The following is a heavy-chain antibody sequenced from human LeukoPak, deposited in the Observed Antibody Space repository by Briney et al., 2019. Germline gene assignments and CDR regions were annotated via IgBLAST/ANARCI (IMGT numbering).Heavy chain of an antibody. J-gene: IGHJ4*02. V-gene: IGHV3-64*01. CDR2: ISSNGGST. CDR1: GFTFSSYA. Sequence: GGSLRLSCAASGFTFSSYAMHWVRQAPGKGLEYVSAISSNGGSTYYANSVKGRFTISRDNPKNTLYLQMGSLRAEDMAVYYCARDGYGSADYWGQGTLVTVSS. CDR3: ARDGYGSADY. D-gene: IGHD3-10*01.